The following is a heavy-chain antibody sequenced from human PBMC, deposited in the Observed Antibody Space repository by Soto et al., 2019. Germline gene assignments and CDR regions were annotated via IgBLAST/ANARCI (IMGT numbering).Heavy chain of an antibody. CDR1: GFTFSSYA. Sequence: ESGGGLVQPGGSLRLSCAASGFTFSSYAMSWVRQAPGKGLEWVSAISGSGGSTNYADSVKGRFTISRDNSKNTLYVQMNSLRAEDTAVYYCARTQYYYDSSGYNFDDAFDIWGQGTMVTVSS. CDR2: ISGSGGST. D-gene: IGHD3-22*01. J-gene: IGHJ3*02. V-gene: IGHV3-23*01. CDR3: ARTQYYYDSSGYNFDDAFDI.